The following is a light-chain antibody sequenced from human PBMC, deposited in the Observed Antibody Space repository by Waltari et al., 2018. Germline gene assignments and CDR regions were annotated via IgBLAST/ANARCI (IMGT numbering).Light chain of an antibody. V-gene: IGLV2-23*02. J-gene: IGLJ2*01. CDR2: EVS. CDR1: SSDVGSYKL. Sequence: QSALTQPASVSGSPGQSITISCTGTSSDVGSYKLVSWYQQHPGKAPKFMVYEVSKRPSGVSNRFSASKSGNTASLTISGLQAEDEADYYCCSYAGSGTVVFGGGTKLTVL. CDR3: CSYAGSGTVV.